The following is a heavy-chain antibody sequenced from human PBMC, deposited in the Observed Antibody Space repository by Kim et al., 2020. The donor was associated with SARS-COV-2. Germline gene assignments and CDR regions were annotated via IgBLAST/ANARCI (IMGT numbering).Heavy chain of an antibody. J-gene: IGHJ4*02. Sequence: GGSLRLSCTASGFTFSNFWMKWMRQAPGKGLEWVADINEDGSVFYYVGSVEGRFTVSRDNDKNSLYLQMNSLRAEDTAVYYCARLSSGGAYDDSWGQGT. D-gene: IGHD3-22*01. CDR1: GFTFSNFW. V-gene: IGHV3-7*01. CDR2: INEDGSVF. CDR3: ARLSSGGAYDDS.